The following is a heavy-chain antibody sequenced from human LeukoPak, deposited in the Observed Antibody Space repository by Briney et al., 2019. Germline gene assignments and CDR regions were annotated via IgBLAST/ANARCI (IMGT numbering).Heavy chain of an antibody. CDR2: MNPNSGNT. CDR3: ARGRAVTSMLYYFDY. D-gene: IGHD5-18*01. V-gene: IGHV1-8*01. Sequence: ASVTVSCTASGYTFTSYDINWVRQATGQGLEWMGWMNPNSGNTGYAQKFQGRVTMTRNTSISTAYMELSSLRSEDTAVYYCARGRAVTSMLYYFDYWGQGTLVTVSS. CDR1: GYTFTSYD. J-gene: IGHJ4*02.